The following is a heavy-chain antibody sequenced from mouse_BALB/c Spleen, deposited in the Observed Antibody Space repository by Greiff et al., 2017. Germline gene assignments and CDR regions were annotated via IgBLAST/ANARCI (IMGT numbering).Heavy chain of an antibody. J-gene: IGHJ2*01. D-gene: IGHD4-1*01. CDR1: GFTFSSYA. CDR2: ISSGGST. V-gene: IGHV5-6-5*01. CDR3: AREGDLGDY. Sequence: EVMLVESGGGLVKPGGSLKLSCAASGFTFSSYAMSWVRQTPEKRLEWVASISSGGSTYYPDSVKGRFTISRDNARNILYLQMSSLRSEDTAMYYCAREGDLGDYWGQGTTLTVSS.